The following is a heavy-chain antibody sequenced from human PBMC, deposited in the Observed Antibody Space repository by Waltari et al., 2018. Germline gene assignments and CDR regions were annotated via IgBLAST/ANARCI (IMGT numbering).Heavy chain of an antibody. CDR3: VRVGEENSNSQYRWFDA. D-gene: IGHD3-16*02. V-gene: IGHV3-7*01. Sequence: DVQLVESGGGLVQPGGSLRLSCVVSGFDFSNFWMIWARQAPGNGLEWLANIKKDGSEIHYVDSVKGRFTSSRDNAKKSVYLQMNSLRVEDTAVYFCVRVGEENSNSQYRWFDAWGQGSLVTVSS. J-gene: IGHJ5*02. CDR1: GFDFSNFW. CDR2: IKKDGSEI.